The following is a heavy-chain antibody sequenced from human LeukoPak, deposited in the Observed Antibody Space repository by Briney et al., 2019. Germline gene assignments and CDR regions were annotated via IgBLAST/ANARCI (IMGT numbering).Heavy chain of an antibody. CDR2: INHSGST. Sequence: GALRLSCAVYGGSFRGYYWSWIRQPPGKGLEWIGEINHSGSTNYNPSLKSRVTISVDTSKNQFSLKLSSVTAADTAVYYCARGRGYGSGSYCYWGQGNLVTVSS. V-gene: IGHV4-34*01. J-gene: IGHJ4*02. CDR3: ARGRGYGSGSYCY. D-gene: IGHD3-10*01. CDR1: GGSFRGYY.